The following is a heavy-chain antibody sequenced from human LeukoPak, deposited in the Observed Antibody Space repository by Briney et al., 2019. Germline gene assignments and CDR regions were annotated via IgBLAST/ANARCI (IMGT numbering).Heavy chain of an antibody. D-gene: IGHD1-26*01. CDR1: GGSISSYY. CDR3: ARGPGGGSYSDAFDI. V-gene: IGHV4-59*01. J-gene: IGHJ3*02. Sequence: SETLSLTCTVSGGSISSYYWSWIRQPPGKGLEWIGYIYYSGSTNYNPSLKSRVTISVDTSKNQFSLKLSSVTAADTAVYYCARGPGGGSYSDAFDIWGQGTMVTVPS. CDR2: IYYSGST.